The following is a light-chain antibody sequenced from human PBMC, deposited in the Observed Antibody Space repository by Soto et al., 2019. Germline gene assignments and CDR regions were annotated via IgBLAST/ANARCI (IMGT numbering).Light chain of an antibody. V-gene: IGLV6-57*01. CDR1: SGSIASNY. CDR3: QSYDSSNQWV. J-gene: IGLJ3*02. CDR2: DDN. Sequence: NFMLTQPHSVSESPGKTVTISCTRSSGSIASNYVLWYQQRPGSSPTTVIYDDNQRPSGVPDRFSGSIDSSSNSASLPISGLKTEDEADYYCQSYDSSNQWVFGGGTPLTVL.